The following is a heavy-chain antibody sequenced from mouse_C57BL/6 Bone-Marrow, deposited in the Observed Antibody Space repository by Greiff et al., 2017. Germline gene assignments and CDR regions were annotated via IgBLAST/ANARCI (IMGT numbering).Heavy chain of an antibody. J-gene: IGHJ3*01. D-gene: IGHD6-1*01. CDR2: IYPRSGNT. V-gene: IGHV1-81*01. CDR1: GYTFTSYG. CDR3: AGGCHCGSAAWFAY. Sequence: VQLVESGAELARPGASVKLSCKASGYTFTSYGISWVKQRTGQGLEWIGEIYPRSGNTYYNEKFKGKATLTADKSSSTAYMELRSLTSEGSAVYVCAGGCHCGSAAWFAYWGQGTLVTVSA.